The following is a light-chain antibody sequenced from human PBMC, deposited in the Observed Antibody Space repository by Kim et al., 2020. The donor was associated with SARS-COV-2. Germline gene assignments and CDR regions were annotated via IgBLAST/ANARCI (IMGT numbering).Light chain of an antibody. J-gene: IGKJ2*01. CDR2: KAS. CDR3: QQYNSYSPRYT. Sequence: DIQMTQSPSTLSASVGDRVTITCRASQSISSWLAWYQQKPGKAPKLLIYKASSLESGVPSRFSGSGSGTEFTLTISSLQPDDFATYYCQQYNSYSPRYTFGQGTKLVI. V-gene: IGKV1-5*03. CDR1: QSISSW.